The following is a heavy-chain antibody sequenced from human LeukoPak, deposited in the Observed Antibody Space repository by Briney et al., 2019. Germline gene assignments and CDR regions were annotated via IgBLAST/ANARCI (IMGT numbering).Heavy chain of an antibody. J-gene: IGHJ6*03. CDR3: ARTTEGYCRGRSCYSYYYMDV. CDR2: IHYSGST. D-gene: IGHD2-15*01. V-gene: IGHV4-59*01. CDR1: GGSISSYY. Sequence: PETLSLTCTVSGGSISSYYWSWIRQPPGKGLEWLGYIHYSGSTNYNPSLKSRVTISVDTSKNQFSLKLSSVTAADTAVYYCARTTEGYCRGRSCYSYYYMDVWGKGTTVTVSS.